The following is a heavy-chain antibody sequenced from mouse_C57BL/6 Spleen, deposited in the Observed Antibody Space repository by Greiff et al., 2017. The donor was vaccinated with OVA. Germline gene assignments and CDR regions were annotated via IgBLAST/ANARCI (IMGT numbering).Heavy chain of an antibody. CDR2: IYPSAGST. J-gene: IGHJ4*01. D-gene: IGHD2-5*01. Sequence: VQLQQSDAELVKPGASVKISCKVSGYTFTDHTIHWMKQRPEQGLEWIGYIYPSAGSTKYNEKFKGKATLTADKSSSTAYMQLNSLTSEDSAVXFCARYSNYDGYAMDYWGQGTSVTVSS. CDR3: ARYSNYDGYAMDY. V-gene: IGHV1-78*01. CDR1: GYTFTDHT.